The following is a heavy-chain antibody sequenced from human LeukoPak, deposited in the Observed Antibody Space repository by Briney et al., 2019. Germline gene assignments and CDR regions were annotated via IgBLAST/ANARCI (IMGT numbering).Heavy chain of an antibody. V-gene: IGHV3-64*01. Sequence: GGSLRLSCAASGFTFSSYAMSWVRQAPGKGLEYVSAISSNGGSTYYANSVKGRFTISRDNSKNTLYLQMGSLRAEDMAVYYCARSTRYYYYYMDVWGKGTTVTVSS. J-gene: IGHJ6*03. CDR2: ISSNGGST. CDR3: ARSTRYYYYYMDV. CDR1: GFTFSSYA.